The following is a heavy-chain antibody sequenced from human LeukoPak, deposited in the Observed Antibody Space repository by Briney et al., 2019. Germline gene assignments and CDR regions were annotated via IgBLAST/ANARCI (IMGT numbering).Heavy chain of an antibody. CDR2: SNSDGSST. Sequence: GGSLRLSCAASGFTFRSYWMHWVRQAPGKGLVWVSRSNSDGSSTSYADSVKGRFTVSRDNAKNTLYLQMNSLRAEDTAVYYCARSWTPGFDYWGQGTLVTVSS. J-gene: IGHJ4*02. CDR1: GFTFRSYW. D-gene: IGHD2-15*01. CDR3: ARSWTPGFDY. V-gene: IGHV3-74*01.